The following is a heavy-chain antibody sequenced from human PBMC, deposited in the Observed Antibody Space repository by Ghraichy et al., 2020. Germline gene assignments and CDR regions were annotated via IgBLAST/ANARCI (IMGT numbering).Heavy chain of an antibody. CDR3: AKSQDDSSGYNQDY. CDR1: GFTFSSYG. J-gene: IGHJ4*02. Sequence: GESLNISCAASGFTFSSYGMHWVRQAPGKGLEWVAVISYDGSNKYYADSVKGRFTISRDNSKNTLYLQMNSLRAEDTAVYYCAKSQDDSSGYNQDYWGQGTLVTVSS. CDR2: ISYDGSNK. V-gene: IGHV3-30*18. D-gene: IGHD3-22*01.